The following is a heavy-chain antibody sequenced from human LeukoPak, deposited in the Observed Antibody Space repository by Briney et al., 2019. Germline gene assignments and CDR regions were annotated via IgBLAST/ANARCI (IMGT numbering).Heavy chain of an antibody. V-gene: IGHV3-21*01. J-gene: IGHJ6*02. CDR3: ARDVPSSGWYPDYYGMDV. Sequence: GSLRLSCAASGFTFSSYSMNWVRQAPGKGLEWVSSISSSSSYIYYADSVKGRFTISRDNARNSLYLQMNSLRAEDTAVYYCARDVPSSGWYPDYYGMDVWGQGTTVTVSS. CDR1: GFTFSSYS. CDR2: ISSSSSYI. D-gene: IGHD6-19*01.